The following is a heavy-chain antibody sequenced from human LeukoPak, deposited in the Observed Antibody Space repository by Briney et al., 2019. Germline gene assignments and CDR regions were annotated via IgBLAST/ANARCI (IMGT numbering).Heavy chain of an antibody. D-gene: IGHD2-8*01. J-gene: IGHJ6*02. CDR2: IYYSGST. V-gene: IGHV4-59*12. CDR1: GGSISSYY. CDR3: ARLSGMGAYYYYYGMDV. Sequence: PSETLSLTCTVSGGSISSYYWSWIRQPPGKGLEWIGYIYYSGSTNYNPSLKSRVTISVDTSKNQFSLKLSSVTAADTAVYYCARLSGMGAYYYYYGMDVWGQGTTVTVSS.